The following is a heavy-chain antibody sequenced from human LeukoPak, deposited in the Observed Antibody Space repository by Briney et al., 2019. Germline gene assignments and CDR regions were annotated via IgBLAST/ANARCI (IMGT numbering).Heavy chain of an antibody. CDR2: IKQDGSNK. Sequence: GGSLRLSCAASGFTFSSYAMSWVRQAPGKGLEWVANIKQDGSNKYYADSVKGRFTISRDSAKNSLYLQMNSLRAEDTAVYYCARDLYRIVVVPHYFDYWGQGTLVTVSS. D-gene: IGHD3-22*01. CDR3: ARDLYRIVVVPHYFDY. J-gene: IGHJ4*02. V-gene: IGHV3-7*01. CDR1: GFTFSSYA.